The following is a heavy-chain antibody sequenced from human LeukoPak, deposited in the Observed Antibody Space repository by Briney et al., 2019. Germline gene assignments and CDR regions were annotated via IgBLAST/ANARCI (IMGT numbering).Heavy chain of an antibody. CDR2: IYYSGST. V-gene: IGHV4-39*07. CDR1: GGSISSSSYY. Sequence: SEALSLTCTVSGGSISSSSYYWGWIRQPPGKGLEWIGSIYYSGSTYYNPSLKSRVTISVDTSKNQFSLKLSSVTAADTAVYYCASSDILTGFDPWGQGTLVTVSS. D-gene: IGHD3-9*01. J-gene: IGHJ5*02. CDR3: ASSDILTGFDP.